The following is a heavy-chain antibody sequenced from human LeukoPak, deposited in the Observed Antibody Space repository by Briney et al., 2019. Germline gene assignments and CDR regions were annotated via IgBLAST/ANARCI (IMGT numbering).Heavy chain of an antibody. CDR1: GGTFSSYA. Sequence: ASVKVSCKASGGTFSSYAISWVRQAPGQGLEWMGGIIPIFGTANYAQKLQGRVTMTTDTSTSTAYMELRSLRSDDTAVYYCARDLYDSSGYYSPTFDYWGQGTLVTVSS. D-gene: IGHD3-22*01. V-gene: IGHV1-69*05. CDR3: ARDLYDSSGYYSPTFDY. J-gene: IGHJ4*02. CDR2: IIPIFGTA.